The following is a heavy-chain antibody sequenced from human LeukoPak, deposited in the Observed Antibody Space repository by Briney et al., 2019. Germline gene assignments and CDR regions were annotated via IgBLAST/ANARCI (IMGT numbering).Heavy chain of an antibody. Sequence: PGGSLRLSCAASGFTFSSYGMHWVRQAPGKGLEWVAVISYDGSNKYYADSVKGRFTISRDNSKNTLYLQMNSLRAEDTAVYYCVVEGQVYDFWSGPFDYWGQGTLVTVSS. CDR3: VVEGQVYDFWSGPFDY. V-gene: IGHV3-30*03. J-gene: IGHJ4*02. CDR1: GFTFSSYG. CDR2: ISYDGSNK. D-gene: IGHD3-3*01.